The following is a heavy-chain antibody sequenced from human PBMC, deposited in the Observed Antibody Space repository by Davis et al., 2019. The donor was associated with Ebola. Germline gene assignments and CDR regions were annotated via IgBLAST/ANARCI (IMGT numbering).Heavy chain of an antibody. V-gene: IGHV1-3*01. J-gene: IGHJ5*02. Sequence: ASVKVSCKASGYTFTSYAVHWVRQAPGQRLEWMGWINAGNGNTEYSQKFQGRVTITRDTSASTAYMELSSLRSEDTAMYYCATRRFDPWGQGTLVTVSS. CDR3: ATRRFDP. CDR1: GYTFTSYA. CDR2: INAGNGNT.